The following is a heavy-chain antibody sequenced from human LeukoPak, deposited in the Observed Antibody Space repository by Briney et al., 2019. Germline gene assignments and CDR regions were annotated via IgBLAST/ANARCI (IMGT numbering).Heavy chain of an antibody. CDR2: ISADGNNI. V-gene: IGHV3-23*01. J-gene: IGHJ4*02. CDR1: GFTFAVFG. Sequence: GGSLRLSCTATGFTFAVFGMAWVRQAPGRGLEWVSTISADGNNIHQADSVKGRFSISRDNSGGTLYLEMNSLRAEDTAIYYCAKDAGPQQPVFFDSWGQGTLVAVSS. D-gene: IGHD6-13*01. CDR3: AKDAGPQQPVFFDS.